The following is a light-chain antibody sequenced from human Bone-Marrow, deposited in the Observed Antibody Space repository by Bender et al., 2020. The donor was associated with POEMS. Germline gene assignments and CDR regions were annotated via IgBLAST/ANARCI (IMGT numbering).Light chain of an antibody. CDR1: GSNIGLKT. CDR3: SSHTGTTTPV. CDR2: YND. J-gene: IGLJ2*01. V-gene: IGLV1-44*01. Sequence: QSVLTQPPSVSGTPGQRVTISCSGSGSNIGLKTVNWYQQVPGTAPKLLIYYNDQRPSGVPDRFSGSKSGNTASLTISGLQADDEADYYCSSHTGTTTPVFGGGTRLTVL.